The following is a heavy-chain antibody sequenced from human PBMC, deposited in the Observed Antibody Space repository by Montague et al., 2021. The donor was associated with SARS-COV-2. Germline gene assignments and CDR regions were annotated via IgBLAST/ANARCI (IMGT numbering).Heavy chain of an antibody. Sequence: SLRLSSAASGFTFSSYAMHWVRQAPGKGLEWVAVISYDGSNKYYADSVKGRFTISRDNSKNTLYLQMNSLRAEDTAVYYCARVWAPNFYYYGMDVWGQGTTVTVSS. CDR3: ARVWAPNFYYYGMDV. CDR1: GFTFSSYA. J-gene: IGHJ6*02. V-gene: IGHV3-30*04. CDR2: ISYDGSNK. D-gene: IGHD3-10*01.